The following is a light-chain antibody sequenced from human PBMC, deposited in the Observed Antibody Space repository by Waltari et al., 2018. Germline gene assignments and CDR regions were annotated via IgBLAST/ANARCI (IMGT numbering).Light chain of an antibody. J-gene: IGKJ2*01. V-gene: IGKV1-39*01. CDR3: QQYNTWPPYT. CDR2: VIS. CDR1: QTINKY. Sequence: DIQMTQSPSSLSASVGDRVTITCRASQTINKYLNWYQKKPGRAPKVLISVISYLHTGVPSRFSGSGSGTDFTLTISSLQPEDFAVYYCQQYNTWPPYTFGQGTKLEIK.